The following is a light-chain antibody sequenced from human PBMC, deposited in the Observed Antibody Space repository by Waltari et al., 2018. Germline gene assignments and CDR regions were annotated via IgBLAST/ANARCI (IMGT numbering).Light chain of an antibody. CDR3: QAWDSSTLYV. CDR1: NLGDKY. Sequence: SYELTQPPSVSVSPGQTASITSPGDNLGDKYACWYQQKPGQSPVLVIYQDSKRPSGIPERFSGSNSGNTATLTISGTQAMDEADYYCQAWDSSTLYVFGTGTKVTVL. CDR2: QDS. V-gene: IGLV3-1*01. J-gene: IGLJ1*01.